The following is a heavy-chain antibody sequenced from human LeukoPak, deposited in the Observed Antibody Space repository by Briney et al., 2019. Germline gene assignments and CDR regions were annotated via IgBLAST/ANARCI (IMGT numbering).Heavy chain of an antibody. CDR1: GYTFTSYY. D-gene: IGHD6-13*01. CDR3: ARERFTGSSWQLYYFDY. Sequence: ASVKVSCKASGYTFTSYYMHWVRQAPGQGLEWMGIINPSGGSTSYAQKFQGRVTMTRDTSTSTVYMELSSLRSEDTALYYCARERFTGSSWQLYYFDYWGQGTLVTVSS. V-gene: IGHV1-46*01. CDR2: INPSGGST. J-gene: IGHJ4*02.